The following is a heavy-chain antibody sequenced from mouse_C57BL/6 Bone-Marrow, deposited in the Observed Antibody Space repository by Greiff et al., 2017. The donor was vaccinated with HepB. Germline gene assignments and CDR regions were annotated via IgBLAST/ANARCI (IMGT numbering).Heavy chain of an antibody. CDR3: ARGGYGSSYGWDFDV. V-gene: IGHV1-64*01. D-gene: IGHD1-1*01. Sequence: QVQLQQPGAELVKPGASVKLSCTASGYTFTSYWMHWVKQRPGQGLEWIGMIHPKSGSSNYNKKFKSKATLTVDKSSSTAYMQLSSLTSEDSAVYYGARGGYGSSYGWDFDVGGTGTTVTVSA. CDR2: IHPKSGSS. CDR1: GYTFTSYW. J-gene: IGHJ1*03.